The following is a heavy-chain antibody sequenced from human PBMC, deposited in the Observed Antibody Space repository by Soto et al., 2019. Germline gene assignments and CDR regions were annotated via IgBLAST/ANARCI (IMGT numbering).Heavy chain of an antibody. D-gene: IGHD4-17*01. CDR3: ARGYGDSIY. CDR1: GGSISSYY. Sequence: QVQLQESGPGLVKPSETLSLTCTVSGGSISSYYWSWIRQPPGKGLEWVGYIYYSGSTNYNPSLKSRVTISVDTSKNQFSLKLSSVTAADTAVYYCARGYGDSIYWGQGTLVTVSS. V-gene: IGHV4-59*01. CDR2: IYYSGST. J-gene: IGHJ4*02.